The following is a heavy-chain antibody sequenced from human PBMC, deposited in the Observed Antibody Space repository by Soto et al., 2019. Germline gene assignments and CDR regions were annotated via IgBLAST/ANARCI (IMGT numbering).Heavy chain of an antibody. CDR1: NGSISDYY. V-gene: IGHV4-59*01. D-gene: IGHD6-13*01. CDR2: IYYSGST. CDR3: ARGILEAAASKPFDI. Sequence: ETLSLTCIVSNGSISDYYWTWIRQPAGKGLEWIGYIYYSGSTHYSPSLKSRVTISVDTSKNQFSLKLSSVTAADTAVYFCARGILEAAASKPFDIWGQGTMVTVSS. J-gene: IGHJ3*02.